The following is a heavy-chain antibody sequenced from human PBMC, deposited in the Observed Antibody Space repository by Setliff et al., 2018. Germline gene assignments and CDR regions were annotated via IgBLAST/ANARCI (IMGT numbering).Heavy chain of an antibody. J-gene: IGHJ6*03. D-gene: IGHD3-10*01. Sequence: PSETLSLTCGVSGYSISSSSYYWGWIRQPPGKGLEWIGSIYYSGSTYYNPSLKSRVTISVDTSKNQFSLKLSSVTAADTAVYYCARALLWFGEGMDVWGKGTTVTVSS. CDR1: GYSISSSSYY. CDR3: ARALLWFGEGMDV. V-gene: IGHV4-39*01. CDR2: IYYSGST.